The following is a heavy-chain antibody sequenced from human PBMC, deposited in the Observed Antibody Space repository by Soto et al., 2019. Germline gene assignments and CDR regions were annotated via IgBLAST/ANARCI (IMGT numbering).Heavy chain of an antibody. CDR2: IYYSGST. CDR3: ARAVAGGLFDY. D-gene: IGHD1-26*01. J-gene: IGHJ4*02. V-gene: IGHV4-59*01. CDR1: GGSISSYY. Sequence: SETLSLTCTVSGGSISSYYWSWIRQPPGKGLEWIGYIYYSGSTNYNPSLKSRVTISVDTSKNQFSLKLSSVTAADTAVYYCARAVAGGLFDYWGQGTLVTVSS.